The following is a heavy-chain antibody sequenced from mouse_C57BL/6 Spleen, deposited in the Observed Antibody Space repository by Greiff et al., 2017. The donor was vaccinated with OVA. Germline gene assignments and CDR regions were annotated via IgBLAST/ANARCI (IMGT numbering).Heavy chain of an antibody. D-gene: IGHD2-5*01. V-gene: IGHV1-74*01. J-gene: IGHJ2*01. Sequence: QVQLQQPGAELVKPGASVKVSCKASGYTFTSYWMHWVKQRPGQGLEWIGRIHPSDSDTNYNQKFKGKATLTVDKSSSTAYMQLSSLTSEDSAVYYCAIMDYSNCVGYFDYWGQGTTLTVSS. CDR3: AIMDYSNCVGYFDY. CDR2: IHPSDSDT. CDR1: GYTFTSYW.